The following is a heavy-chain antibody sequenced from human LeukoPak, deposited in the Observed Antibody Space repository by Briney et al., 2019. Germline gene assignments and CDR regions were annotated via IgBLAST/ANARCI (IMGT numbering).Heavy chain of an antibody. D-gene: IGHD3-3*01. V-gene: IGHV1-8*02. Sequence: ASVKVSCKASGYTFTSYGISWVRQAPGQGLEWMGWMNPNSGNTGYAQKFQGRVTMTRNTSISTAYMELSSLRSEDTAVYYCARGHAYKGEWLFVWPGYYYYGMDVWGQGTTVTVSS. J-gene: IGHJ6*02. CDR3: ARGHAYKGEWLFVWPGYYYYGMDV. CDR2: MNPNSGNT. CDR1: GYTFTSYG.